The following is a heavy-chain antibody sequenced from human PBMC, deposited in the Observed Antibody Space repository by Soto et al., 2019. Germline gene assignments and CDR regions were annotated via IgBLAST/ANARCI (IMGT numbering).Heavy chain of an antibody. Sequence: GESLKISCAASGFTFSSYGMHWVRQAPGKGLEWVAVISYDGSNKYYADSVKGRFTISRDNSKNTLYLQMNSLRAEDTAVYYCAKDGPGWNPDDYWGQGTLVTVSS. V-gene: IGHV3-30*18. CDR3: AKDGPGWNPDDY. J-gene: IGHJ4*02. CDR2: ISYDGSNK. D-gene: IGHD1-1*01. CDR1: GFTFSSYG.